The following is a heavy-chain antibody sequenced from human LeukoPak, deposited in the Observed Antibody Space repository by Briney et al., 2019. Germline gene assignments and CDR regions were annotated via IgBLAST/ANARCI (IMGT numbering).Heavy chain of an antibody. CDR1: GFSFSIYF. Sequence: GGSLRLSCAASGFSFSIYFMNWVHQAPGKGLEWVSSISRTSEYIHYADSVRGRFAISRDNAKNSVYLRMNSLRAEDTAVYFCAGGGDFDYWGQGILVTVSA. V-gene: IGHV3-21*01. J-gene: IGHJ4*02. CDR2: ISRTSEYI. D-gene: IGHD3-16*01. CDR3: AGGGDFDY.